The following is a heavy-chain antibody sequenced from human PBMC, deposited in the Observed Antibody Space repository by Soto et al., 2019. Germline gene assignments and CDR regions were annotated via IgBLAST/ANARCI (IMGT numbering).Heavy chain of an antibody. Sequence: PGGSLRLSCAASGFTFSTYGMHWVRQAPGKGLEWVAVISYDGVNKYYADSVKGRFTISRDNSKNTLYLQMNSLRAEDTAVYYCARDKELLSYYYYGLDVWGQGTTVTVS. CDR2: ISYDGVNK. J-gene: IGHJ6*02. D-gene: IGHD1-7*01. CDR1: GFTFSTYG. V-gene: IGHV3-30*03. CDR3: ARDKELLSYYYYGLDV.